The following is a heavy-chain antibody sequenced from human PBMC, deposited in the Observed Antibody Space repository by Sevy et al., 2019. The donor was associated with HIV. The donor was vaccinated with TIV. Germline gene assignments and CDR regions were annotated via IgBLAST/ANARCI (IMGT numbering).Heavy chain of an antibody. CDR1: GFTLSTYG. D-gene: IGHD4-17*01. Sequence: GGSLRLSCAASGFTLSTYGMHWVRQAPGKGLEWVAVIWFDESNTYYADSVKGRFTISRDIAKNTLHLQMNSLRAEDTAVYYCARDLEFYDYGDYGPAFMPDYWGQGTLVTVSS. J-gene: IGHJ4*02. V-gene: IGHV3-33*01. CDR3: ARDLEFYDYGDYGPAFMPDY. CDR2: IWFDESNT.